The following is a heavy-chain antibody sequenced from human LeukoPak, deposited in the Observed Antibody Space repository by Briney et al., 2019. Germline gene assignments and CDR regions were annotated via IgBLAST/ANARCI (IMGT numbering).Heavy chain of an antibody. D-gene: IGHD6-6*01. Sequence: PGGSLRLSCAASGFTFSSYSMNWVRQAPGKGLEWVSSISSSSSYIYYADSVKGRFTISRGNAKNSLYLQMNSLRAEDTAVYYCARPRIAARRFDAFDIWGQGTMVTVSS. V-gene: IGHV3-21*01. CDR2: ISSSSSYI. CDR1: GFTFSSYS. CDR3: ARPRIAARRFDAFDI. J-gene: IGHJ3*02.